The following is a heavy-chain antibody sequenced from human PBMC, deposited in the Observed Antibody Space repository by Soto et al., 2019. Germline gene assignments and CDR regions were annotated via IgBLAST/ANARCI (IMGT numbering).Heavy chain of an antibody. J-gene: IGHJ3*02. CDR1: GYGFTSYW. Sequence: VESLKISCRASGYGFTSYWIGWVRQMPGKGLEWMGIIYIDDSDTRYSPSFQGQVTISGDKSISTAYLQWSSLKASDTAMYYCASRKRTSDAFDIWGQGTVVTVSS. V-gene: IGHV5-51*01. D-gene: IGHD1-1*01. CDR3: ASRKRTSDAFDI. CDR2: IYIDDSDT.